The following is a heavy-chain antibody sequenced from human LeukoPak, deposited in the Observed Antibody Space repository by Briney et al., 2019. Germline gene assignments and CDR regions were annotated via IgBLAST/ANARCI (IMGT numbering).Heavy chain of an antibody. J-gene: IGHJ5*02. CDR2: INHSGST. D-gene: IGHD3-10*01. CDR1: GGSFSGYY. Sequence: SETLSLTCAVYGGSFSGYYWSWIRQPPGKGLEWIGEINHSGSTNYNPSLKSRVTISVDTSKNQFSLKLSSVTAADTAVYYCARVDYGSGSYRFDPWGQGTLVTVSS. CDR3: ARVDYGSGSYRFDP. V-gene: IGHV4-34*01.